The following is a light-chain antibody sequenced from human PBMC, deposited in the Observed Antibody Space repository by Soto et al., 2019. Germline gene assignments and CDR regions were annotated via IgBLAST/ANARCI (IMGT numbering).Light chain of an antibody. Sequence: EVVMTQSPATLSVSPGERVTLSCTASQSVSGNLAWYQQKPGQAPRLLIHGASTRATDIPARFSGSGSGTEFTLTITSLQSEDFAVYYCQQYNNWPRTFGQGTKVDIK. CDR1: QSVSGN. J-gene: IGKJ1*01. V-gene: IGKV3-15*01. CDR2: GAS. CDR3: QQYNNWPRT.